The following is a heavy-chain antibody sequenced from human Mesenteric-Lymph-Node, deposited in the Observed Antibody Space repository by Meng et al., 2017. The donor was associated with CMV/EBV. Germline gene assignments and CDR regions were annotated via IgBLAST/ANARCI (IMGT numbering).Heavy chain of an antibody. J-gene: IGHJ2*01. CDR1: GGPISSGDSY. Sequence: SETLSLTCTVSGGPISSGDSYCSWIRQPPGKGLEWIGYIYYSGTTYYNPSLKSRVTISVDTSKNQFSLKLSSVTAADTAVYYCARVYGGNSVVGSYWYFDLWGRGTLVTVSS. V-gene: IGHV4-30-4*02. D-gene: IGHD4-23*01. CDR2: IYYSGTT. CDR3: ARVYGGNSVVGSYWYFDL.